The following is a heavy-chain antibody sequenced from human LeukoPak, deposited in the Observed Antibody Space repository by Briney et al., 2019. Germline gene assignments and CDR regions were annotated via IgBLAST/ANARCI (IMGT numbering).Heavy chain of an antibody. CDR3: ARDDRWELDN. D-gene: IGHD1-26*01. Sequence: GSLRLSCAASGFTFSDYWMHWVRQVPGKGLVWVSRINSDGTTTNYADSVKGRFTISRDNAKNTLYLQMNSLRAEDTAVYYCARDDRWELDNWGQGTLVTVSS. V-gene: IGHV3-74*01. CDR1: GFTFSDYW. J-gene: IGHJ4*02. CDR2: INSDGTTT.